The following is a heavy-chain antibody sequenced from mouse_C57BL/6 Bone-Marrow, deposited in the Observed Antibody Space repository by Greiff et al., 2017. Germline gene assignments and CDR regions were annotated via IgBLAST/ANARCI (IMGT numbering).Heavy chain of an antibody. V-gene: IGHV1-39*01. CDR2: INPNYGTT. CDR3: ARWNYGLYWYFDV. J-gene: IGHJ1*03. D-gene: IGHD1-1*02. CDR1: GYSFTDYN. Sequence: VQLKESGPELVKPGASVKISCQASGYSFTDYNMNWVKQSNGKSLEWIGVINPNYGTTSYNQKFKGKATLTVDQSSSTAYMQLNRLTSEDSAVYYCARWNYGLYWYFDVWGTGTTVTVSS.